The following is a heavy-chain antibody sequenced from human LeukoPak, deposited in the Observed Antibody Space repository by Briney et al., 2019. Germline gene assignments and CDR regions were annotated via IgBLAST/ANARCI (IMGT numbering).Heavy chain of an antibody. J-gene: IGHJ5*02. CDR1: GFTVSSNY. V-gene: IGHV3-53*01. CDR2: IYSGGST. Sequence: PGGSLRLSCAASGFTVSSNYMSWVRQAPGKGLECGSVIYSGGSTYYADSVKGRFTISRDNSKNTLYLQMNSLRAEDTAVYYCARDHGSGDSSGYYANWFDPWGQGTLVTVSS. CDR3: ARDHGSGDSSGYYANWFDP. D-gene: IGHD3-22*01.